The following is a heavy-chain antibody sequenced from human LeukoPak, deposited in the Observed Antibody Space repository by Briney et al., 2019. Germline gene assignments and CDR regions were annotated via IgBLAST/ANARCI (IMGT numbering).Heavy chain of an antibody. D-gene: IGHD1-26*01. CDR1: GGSISSSSYY. CDR2: IYYSGST. CDR3: ARRYGGSYGLNWFDP. V-gene: IGHV4-39*01. Sequence: SETLSLTCTVSGGSISSSSYYWGWIRQPPGKGLEWIGSIYYSGSTYYNPSLKSRVTISVDTSKNQFSLKLSSVTAADTAVYYCARRYGGSYGLNWFDPWGQGTLVTVSS. J-gene: IGHJ5*02.